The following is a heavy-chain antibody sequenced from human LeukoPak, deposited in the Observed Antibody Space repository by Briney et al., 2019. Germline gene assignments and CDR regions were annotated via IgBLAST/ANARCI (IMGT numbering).Heavy chain of an antibody. V-gene: IGHV4-34*01. CDR3: ARRGYGSGSYYKPVFSS. D-gene: IGHD3-10*01. J-gene: IGHJ4*02. CDR1: GGSFSGYY. Sequence: SETLSLTCAVYGGSFSGYYWSWIRQPPGKGLEWIGEINHSGSTNYNPSLKSRVTISVDTSKNQFSLKLSSVTAADTAVYYCARRGYGSGSYYKPVFSSWGQGTLVTVSS. CDR2: INHSGST.